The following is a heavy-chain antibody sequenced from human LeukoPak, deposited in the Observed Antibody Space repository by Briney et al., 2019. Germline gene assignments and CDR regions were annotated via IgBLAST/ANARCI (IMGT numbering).Heavy chain of an antibody. D-gene: IGHD3-22*01. CDR1: GYNLISFG. CDR2: ISAYNVNT. V-gene: IGHV1-18*01. Sequence: RASVKVSCKASGYNLISFGIIWVRQAPGQGLEWMGWISAYNVNTNYAQKFQGRVTMTTDTSTSTAYMEPRSLKSDDTAVYFCARPYDTSGYYNYYFDYWGQGTLVTVSS. J-gene: IGHJ4*02. CDR3: ARPYDTSGYYNYYFDY.